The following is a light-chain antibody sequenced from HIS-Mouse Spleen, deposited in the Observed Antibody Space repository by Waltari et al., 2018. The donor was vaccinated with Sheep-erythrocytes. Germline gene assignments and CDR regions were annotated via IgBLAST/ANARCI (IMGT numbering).Light chain of an antibody. V-gene: IGLV3-10*01. CDR2: EDS. CDR1: ALPKQY. Sequence: SYELTQPPSVSVSPGQTARITCSGDALPKQYAYWYLQKSGQAPVLVIYEDSKRPSGIPERFSGSSSGTMATLTISGAQVEDEADYYCYSTDSSGNGVFGGGTKLTVL. CDR3: YSTDSSGNGV. J-gene: IGLJ2*01.